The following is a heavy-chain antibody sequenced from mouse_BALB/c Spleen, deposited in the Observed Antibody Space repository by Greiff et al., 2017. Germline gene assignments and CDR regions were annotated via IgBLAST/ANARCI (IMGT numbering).Heavy chain of an antibody. Sequence: EVMLVESGGGLVQPGGSRKLSCAASGFTFSSFGMHWVRQAPEKGLEWVAYISSGSSTIYYADTVKGRFTISRDNPKNTLFLQMTSLRSEDTAMYYCARGGLTPWFAYWGQGTLVTVSA. D-gene: IGHD1-3*01. CDR1: GFTFSSFG. CDR2: ISSGSSTI. CDR3: ARGGLTPWFAY. J-gene: IGHJ3*01. V-gene: IGHV5-17*02.